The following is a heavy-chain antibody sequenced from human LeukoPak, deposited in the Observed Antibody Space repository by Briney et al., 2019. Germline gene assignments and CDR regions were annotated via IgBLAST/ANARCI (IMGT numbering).Heavy chain of an antibody. CDR3: ARGRWSGSIEY. J-gene: IGHJ4*02. Sequence: SETLSLTCTVSGGSIGSGSFYWGWIRQPPGKGLEWIGSIYYTGSTYYNPSLKSRVTISVDTSKKQFSLKLSSVTAADKAVYYCARGRWSGSIEYWGQGTLVTVSS. V-gene: IGHV4-39*02. CDR1: GGSIGSGSFY. CDR2: IYYTGST. D-gene: IGHD1-26*01.